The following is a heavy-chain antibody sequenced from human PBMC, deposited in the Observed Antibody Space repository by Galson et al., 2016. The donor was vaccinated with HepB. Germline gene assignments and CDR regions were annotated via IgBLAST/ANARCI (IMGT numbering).Heavy chain of an antibody. D-gene: IGHD5-24*01. V-gene: IGHV3-30*18. J-gene: IGHJ4*02. CDR3: AKDAYTWRWLLSFFPDY. Sequence: SLRLSCAASGFTFSDYGIHWVRQAPGKGPEWVAVLSFDGINKYYADSVKGRFTISRDNSKNTVYLQMNSLRAEDTAAYYCAKDAYTWRWLLSFFPDYWGQGTLVTVSS. CDR1: GFTFSDYG. CDR2: LSFDGINK.